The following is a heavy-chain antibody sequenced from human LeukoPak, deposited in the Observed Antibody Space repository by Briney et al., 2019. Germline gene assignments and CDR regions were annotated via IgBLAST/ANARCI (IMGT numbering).Heavy chain of an antibody. J-gene: IGHJ4*02. D-gene: IGHD3-3*01. CDR2: INHSGST. Sequence: SETLSLTCAVYGGSFSGYYWTWIRQSPGKGLEWIGEINHSGSTNYNPSLKSRVTISVDTSKNQFSLKLSSVTAADTAVYYCARGYDFWSDYYFDYWGQGTLVTVSS. CDR1: GGSFSGYY. V-gene: IGHV4-34*01. CDR3: ARGYDFWSDYYFDY.